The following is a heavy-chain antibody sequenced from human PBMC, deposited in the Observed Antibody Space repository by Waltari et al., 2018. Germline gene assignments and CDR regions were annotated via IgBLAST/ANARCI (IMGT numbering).Heavy chain of an antibody. CDR1: GYTFTNYD. D-gene: IGHD3-9*01. Sequence: QVQLVQSGAEVKKSGASVTVSCKASGYTFTNYDFNWVRQATGQGLEWMGWINPKTGNTGYSQKFQGRVTITRNTSINTAYMELSSLRSDDTAVYYCARGILRYFDSRYYFD. CDR2: INPKTGNT. V-gene: IGHV1-8*03. J-gene: IGHJ4*01. CDR3: ARGILRYFDSRYYFD.